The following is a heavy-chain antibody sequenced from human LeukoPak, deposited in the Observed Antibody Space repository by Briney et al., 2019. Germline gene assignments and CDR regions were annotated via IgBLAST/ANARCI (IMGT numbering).Heavy chain of an antibody. CDR3: ARESDCSGGSCIDY. Sequence: SSETLSLTCTVSGASISTYYWSWIRQPAGKGLEWIGRIYTRGSTNYNPSLKSRVTMSVDTSKNQFSLRLSSVTAADTAVYYCARESDCSGGSCIDYWGQGTLVTVSS. V-gene: IGHV4-4*07. D-gene: IGHD2-15*01. CDR2: IYTRGST. J-gene: IGHJ4*02. CDR1: GASISTYY.